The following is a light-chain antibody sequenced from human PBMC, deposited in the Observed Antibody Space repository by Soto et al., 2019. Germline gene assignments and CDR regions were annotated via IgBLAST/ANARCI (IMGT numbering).Light chain of an antibody. Sequence: QSVLTQPASVSGSPGQSIAISCTGTSSDVGGYNYVSWYQQHPGKAPKLMIHEVSNRPSGVSDRFSGSKSGYTASLTISGLQADDAADYYCSSHTSYSTRVFGTGTKLTVL. CDR1: SSDVGGYNY. CDR2: EVS. CDR3: SSHTSYSTRV. V-gene: IGLV2-14*01. J-gene: IGLJ1*01.